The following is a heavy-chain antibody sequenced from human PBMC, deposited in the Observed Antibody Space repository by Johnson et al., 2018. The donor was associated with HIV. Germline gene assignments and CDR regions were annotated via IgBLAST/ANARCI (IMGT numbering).Heavy chain of an antibody. CDR2: IYSGGSP. J-gene: IGHJ3*02. CDR1: GITVNTNY. D-gene: IGHD5-18*01. V-gene: IGHV3-66*02. CDR3: ARAYSYGAFDI. Sequence: VLLVESGGGLVQSGESLRLSCAASGITVNTNYMSWVRRAPGKGLEWVSVIYSGGSPYYADSVKGRFTISRDNSKNTLYLQMNSLRAEDTAVYYCARAYSYGAFDIWGQGTRVTVSS.